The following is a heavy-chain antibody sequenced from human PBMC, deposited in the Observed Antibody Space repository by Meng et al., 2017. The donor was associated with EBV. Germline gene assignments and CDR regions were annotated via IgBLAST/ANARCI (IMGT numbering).Heavy chain of an antibody. J-gene: IGHJ4*02. V-gene: IGHV1-2*05. CDR1: GCSFPGSY. CDR3: ARVGIAVAGTGDY. Sequence: VLWVQSGAGVKGPVAQVKVSRTASGCSFPGSYMHWIRQAPGRGLGWIERFNPISVGTNYARKFQDRVTMARGPSSSTAYMELSRLRSDDTDVYYCARVGIAVAGTGDYWGQGTLVTVSS. D-gene: IGHD6-19*01. CDR2: FNPISVGT.